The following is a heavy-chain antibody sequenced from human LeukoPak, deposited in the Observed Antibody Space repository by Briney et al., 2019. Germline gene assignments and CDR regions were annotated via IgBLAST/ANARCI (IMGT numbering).Heavy chain of an antibody. D-gene: IGHD5-18*01. CDR3: ATRHEYSYPY. Sequence: AGSLRLSCVASGFTFYNYAMHWVRQAPGKGLEYVSAIGGNGDTSYYADSVKGRFTISRDNSKNTVYLQLGSLRTEVMAVYYCATRHEYSYPYWGQGTLVTVSS. CDR2: IGGNGDTS. CDR1: GFTFYNYA. J-gene: IGHJ4*02. V-gene: IGHV3-64*02.